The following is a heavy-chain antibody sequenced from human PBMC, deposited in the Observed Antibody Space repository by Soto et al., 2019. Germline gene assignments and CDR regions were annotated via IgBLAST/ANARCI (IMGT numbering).Heavy chain of an antibody. V-gene: IGHV3-74*01. CDR1: GFTFSTYW. D-gene: IGHD2-2*01. Sequence: EVQLVESGGGLVQPGGSLRLSCAATGFTFSTYWMHWVRQGPGKGLVWVSRISTDGSSTTYADSVKGRFTISRHNAKNTLYLQMNSLSAEDTAVYYCARATGSNHPFDYWGQGTLVTVSS. J-gene: IGHJ4*02. CDR2: ISTDGSST. CDR3: ARATGSNHPFDY.